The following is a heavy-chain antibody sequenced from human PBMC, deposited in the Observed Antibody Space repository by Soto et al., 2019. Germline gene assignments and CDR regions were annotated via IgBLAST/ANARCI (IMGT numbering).Heavy chain of an antibody. CDR3: ARDDYDSSGYYYVDY. J-gene: IGHJ4*02. Sequence: QVQLVESGGGVVQPGRSLRLSCAASGFTFSSYGMHWVRQAPGKGLEWVAVIWYDGINKYYADSLKGRFTISRDNSKKTLYLQVNSLRAEDTAVYFCARDDYDSSGYYYVDYWGQGTLVTVSS. CDR2: IWYDGINK. CDR1: GFTFSSYG. D-gene: IGHD3-22*01. V-gene: IGHV3-33*01.